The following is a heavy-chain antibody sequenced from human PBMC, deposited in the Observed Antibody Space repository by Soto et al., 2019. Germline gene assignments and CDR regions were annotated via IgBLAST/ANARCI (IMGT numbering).Heavy chain of an antibody. CDR2: IYYSGST. V-gene: IGHV4-39*01. CDR1: GGSISSSSYY. Sequence: PSETLSLTCTVSGGSISSSSYYWGWIRQPPGKGLEWIGSIYYSGSTYYNPSLKSRVTISVDTSKNQFSLKLSSVTAADTAVYYCARHFSRLDSSGWYIGSDNWFDPWGQGTLVTVSS. CDR3: ARHFSRLDSSGWYIGSDNWFDP. D-gene: IGHD6-19*01. J-gene: IGHJ5*02.